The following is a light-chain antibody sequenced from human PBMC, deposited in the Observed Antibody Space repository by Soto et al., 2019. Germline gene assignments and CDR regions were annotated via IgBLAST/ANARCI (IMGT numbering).Light chain of an antibody. V-gene: IGKV3-20*01. CDR3: QQYGGSPLYT. J-gene: IGKJ2*01. CDR1: QSVSNNY. CDR2: GAS. Sequence: EVVLTQSPGTLSLSPGERATLSCRASQSVSNNYLSWYQQKPGQAPRLLIYGASSRATGIPDRFSGSGSGTDFTLIISRLEPEDSAVYYCQQYGGSPLYTFGQGTKLEIK.